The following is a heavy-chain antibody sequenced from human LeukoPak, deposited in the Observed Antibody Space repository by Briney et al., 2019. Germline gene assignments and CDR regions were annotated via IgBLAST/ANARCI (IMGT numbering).Heavy chain of an antibody. V-gene: IGHV3-7*01. J-gene: IGHJ3*01. CDR1: GFIIGSYW. CDR3: ARAGDYGDDAFYL. CDR2: IRQDGSEK. D-gene: IGHD4-17*01. Sequence: GGSLRLSCVASGFIIGSYWMSWVRQAPGKGLEWVANIRQDGSEKYYVDSVKGRLTISRDNAKNSLYPQVNNLTAADTAIYYCARAGDYGDDAFYLWGQRIRVTVSS.